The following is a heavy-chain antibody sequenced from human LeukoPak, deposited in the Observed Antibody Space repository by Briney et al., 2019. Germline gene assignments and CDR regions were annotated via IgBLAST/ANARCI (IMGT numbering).Heavy chain of an antibody. V-gene: IGHV3-23*01. CDR2: ISAGGGST. Sequence: GGSLRLSCAASGFTFNDCAMTWFRQAPGKGLEWVSIISAGGGSTNYADSVRGRFTISRDNSKNTLYLQMNSLRAEDTAVYFCAIRIMGPSYWGQGTLVTVSS. D-gene: IGHD3-16*01. CDR1: GFTFNDCA. J-gene: IGHJ4*02. CDR3: AIRIMGPSY.